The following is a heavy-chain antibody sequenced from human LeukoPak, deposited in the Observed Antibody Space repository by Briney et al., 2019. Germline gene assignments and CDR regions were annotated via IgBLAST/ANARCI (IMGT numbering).Heavy chain of an antibody. CDR3: ASRSPVLPFDY. D-gene: IGHD2-2*01. V-gene: IGHV4-34*01. Sequence: SETLSLTCAVYGGSFSGYYWSWLRQPPGKGLEWIGEINHSGSTNYNPSLKSRVTISVDTSKNQFSLKLSSVTAADTAVYYCASRSPVLPFDYWGQGTLVTVSS. J-gene: IGHJ4*02. CDR1: GGSFSGYY. CDR2: INHSGST.